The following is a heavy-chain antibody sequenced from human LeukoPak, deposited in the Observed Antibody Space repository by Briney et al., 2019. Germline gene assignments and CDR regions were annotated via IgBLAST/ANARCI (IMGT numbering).Heavy chain of an antibody. J-gene: IGHJ3*02. CDR3: ARGKVDTDAFDI. CDR1: GYTFTSYY. CDR2: INPSGGST. D-gene: IGHD5-18*01. V-gene: IGHV1-46*01. Sequence: GASVKVSCKASGYTFTSYYMHWVRQAPGQGLEWMGIINPSGGSTSYAQKFQGRVTITRNTSISTAYMELSSLRSEDTAVYYCARGKVDTDAFDIWGQGTMVTVSS.